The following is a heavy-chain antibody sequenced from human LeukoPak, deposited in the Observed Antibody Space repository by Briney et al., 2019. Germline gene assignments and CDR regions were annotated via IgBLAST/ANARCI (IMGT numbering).Heavy chain of an antibody. Sequence: GRSLRLSCAASGFTFSSYAMHWVRQAPGKGLEWVAVISYDGSNKYYADSVKGRFTISRDNSKNTLYLQMDSLRAEDTAVYYCARDLKGTTGYWGQGTLVTVSS. CDR2: ISYDGSNK. CDR3: ARDLKGTTGY. V-gene: IGHV3-30-3*01. D-gene: IGHD1-1*01. CDR1: GFTFSSYA. J-gene: IGHJ4*02.